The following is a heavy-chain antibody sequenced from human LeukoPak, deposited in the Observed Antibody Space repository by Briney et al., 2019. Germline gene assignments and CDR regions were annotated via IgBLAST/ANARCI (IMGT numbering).Heavy chain of an antibody. Sequence: GGSLRLSCAASGFTFSRYWMHWVRQAPGKGLVWVSRISPDGSRTTYADSVKGRFTISRDNAKNTVYLQMNSLRAEDTAVYYCARVVVGAYYFDSWGQGTLVTVSS. D-gene: IGHD2-15*01. CDR1: GFTFSRYW. J-gene: IGHJ4*02. V-gene: IGHV3-74*01. CDR2: ISPDGSRT. CDR3: ARVVVGAYYFDS.